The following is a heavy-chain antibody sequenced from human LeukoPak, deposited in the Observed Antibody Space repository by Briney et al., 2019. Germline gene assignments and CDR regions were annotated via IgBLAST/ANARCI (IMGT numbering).Heavy chain of an antibody. CDR1: GGSFSGYY. V-gene: IGHV4-34*01. CDR2: INHSGST. CDR3: AKNGQTGFSFDP. D-gene: IGHD1-1*01. J-gene: IGHJ5*02. Sequence: PSETLSLTCAVYGGSFSGYYWSWIRQPPGKGLEWIGEINHSGSTNYNPSLKSRVTISVDTSKNQFSLNLNSVTAADTAVYYCAKNGQTGFSFDPWGQGTLVTVSS.